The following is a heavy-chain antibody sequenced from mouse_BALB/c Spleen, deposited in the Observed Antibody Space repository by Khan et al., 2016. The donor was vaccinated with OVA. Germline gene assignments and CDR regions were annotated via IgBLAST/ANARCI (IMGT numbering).Heavy chain of an antibody. D-gene: IGHD1-1*01. J-gene: IGHJ3*01. CDR1: GYTFTNYW. CDR2: INPSTGYT. CDR3: GNPGSSSAWFTY. Sequence: QVRLQQSGAELAKPGASVKMSCKASGYTFTNYWMHWVKQRPGQGLEWIGYINPSTGYTEYNQKFKDKATLTADKSSSTAYMQLSSLTSADSAVNYCGNPGSSSAWFTYWGQGTLVTVSA. V-gene: IGHV1-7*01.